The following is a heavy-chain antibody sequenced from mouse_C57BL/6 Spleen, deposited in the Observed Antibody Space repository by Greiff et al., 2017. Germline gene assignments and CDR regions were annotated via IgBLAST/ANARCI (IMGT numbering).Heavy chain of an antibody. D-gene: IGHD1-1*01. J-gene: IGHJ3*01. V-gene: IGHV5-9-1*02. CDR3: TRDRDYYGSSYSWFAY. Sequence: EVQLQQSGEGLVKPGGSLKLSCAASGFTFSSYAMSWVRQTPEKRLEWVAYISSGGDYIYYADTVKGRFTISRDNARNTLYLQMSSLKSEDTAMYYCTRDRDYYGSSYSWFAYWGQGTLVTVSA. CDR1: GFTFSSYA. CDR2: ISSGGDYI.